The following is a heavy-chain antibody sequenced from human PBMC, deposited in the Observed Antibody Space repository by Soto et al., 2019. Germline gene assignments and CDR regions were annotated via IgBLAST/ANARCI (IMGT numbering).Heavy chain of an antibody. V-gene: IGHV1-18*01. Sequence: QDQLVQSGAEILKPGASVKVSCKTSTYMFSNYGVSWVRQAPGHGLEWMGWISAYNGNTNYAQKLKDRVTLTTDTSTSTAYMELRSLRSDDTAVYYCARGRGSTVEGFDPWGQGTLVTVSS. CDR1: TYMFSNYG. CDR2: ISAYNGNT. CDR3: ARGRGSTVEGFDP. J-gene: IGHJ5*02. D-gene: IGHD3-10*01.